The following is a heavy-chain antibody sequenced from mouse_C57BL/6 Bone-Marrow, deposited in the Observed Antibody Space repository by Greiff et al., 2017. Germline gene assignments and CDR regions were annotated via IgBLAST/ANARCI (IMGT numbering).Heavy chain of an antibody. V-gene: IGHV1-39*01. CDR2: INPNYGTT. Sequence: EVQLQESGPELVKPGASVKISCKASGYSFTDYNMNWVKQSNGKSLEWIGVINPNYGTTSYNQKFKGKATLTVDQSSSTAYMQLNSLTSEDSAFSYCARRVYGSSPFAYWGQGSLVTVSA. CDR1: GYSFTDYN. J-gene: IGHJ3*01. CDR3: ARRVYGSSPFAY. D-gene: IGHD1-1*01.